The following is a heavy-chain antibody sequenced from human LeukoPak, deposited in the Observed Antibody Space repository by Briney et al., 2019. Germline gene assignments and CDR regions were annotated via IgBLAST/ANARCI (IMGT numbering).Heavy chain of an antibody. J-gene: IGHJ4*02. D-gene: IGHD6-13*01. CDR3: ASRAAAGTDY. CDR1: GFTFSDYY. Sequence: PGGSLRLSCAASGFTFSDYYMSWIRQAPGKGLEWVAVISYDGSNKYYADSVKGRFTISRDNSKNTLYLQMNSLRAEDTAVYYCASRAAAGTDYWGQGTLVTVSS. CDR2: ISYDGSNK. V-gene: IGHV3-30*03.